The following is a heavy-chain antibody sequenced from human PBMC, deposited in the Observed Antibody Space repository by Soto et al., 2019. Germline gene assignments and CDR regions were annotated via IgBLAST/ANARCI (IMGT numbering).Heavy chain of an antibody. J-gene: IGHJ5*02. CDR3: ARGNPPAYYYDSSGYYP. D-gene: IGHD3-22*01. V-gene: IGHV4-59*01. CDR1: GGSISSYY. CDR2: IYYSGST. Sequence: ETLSLTCTVSGGSISSYYWSWIRQPPGKGLEWIGYIYYSGSTNYNPSLKSRVTISVDTSKNQFSLKLSSVTAADTAVYYCARGNPPAYYYDSSGYYPWGQGTLVTVSS.